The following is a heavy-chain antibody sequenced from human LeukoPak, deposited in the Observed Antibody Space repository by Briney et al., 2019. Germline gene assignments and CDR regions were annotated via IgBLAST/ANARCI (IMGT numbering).Heavy chain of an antibody. CDR2: IYYSGST. V-gene: IGHV4-59*01. J-gene: IGHJ4*02. CDR3: ARGNSYGRTYYFDY. CDR1: GGSISSYY. Sequence: PSETLSLTCTVSGGSISSYYWSWIQQSPGKGLEWIGYIYYSGSTNYNPSLKSRVTISVDTSKNQFSLKLSSVTAADTAVYYCARGNSYGRTYYFDYWGQGTLVTVSS. D-gene: IGHD5-18*01.